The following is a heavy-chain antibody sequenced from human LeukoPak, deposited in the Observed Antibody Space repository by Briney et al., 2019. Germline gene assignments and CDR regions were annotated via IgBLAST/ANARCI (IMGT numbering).Heavy chain of an antibody. CDR3: ARRWRDGYNKAVAIPYYFDY. V-gene: IGHV1-8*03. J-gene: IGHJ4*02. CDR2: MNPNSGNT. Sequence: ASVKVSCKASGYTFTSYDINWVRQATGQGLEWMGWMNPNSGNTGYAQKFQGRVTITRNTSISTAYMELSSLRSEDTAVYYCARRWRDGYNKAVAIPYYFDYWGQGTLVTVSS. CDR1: GYTFTSYD. D-gene: IGHD5-24*01.